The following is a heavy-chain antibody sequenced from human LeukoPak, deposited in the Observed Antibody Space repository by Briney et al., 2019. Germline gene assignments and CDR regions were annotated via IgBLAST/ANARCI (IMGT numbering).Heavy chain of an antibody. Sequence: GGSLRLSCAASGFTFSSYAMSWVRQAPWKGLEWVSYISSSGSTIYYADSVKGRFTISRDNAKNSLYLQMNSLRAEDTAVYYCARDLGWSLLTWFDPWGQGTLVTVSS. CDR2: ISSSGSTI. CDR1: GFTFSSYA. J-gene: IGHJ5*02. CDR3: ARDLGWSLLTWFDP. D-gene: IGHD6-19*01. V-gene: IGHV3-48*04.